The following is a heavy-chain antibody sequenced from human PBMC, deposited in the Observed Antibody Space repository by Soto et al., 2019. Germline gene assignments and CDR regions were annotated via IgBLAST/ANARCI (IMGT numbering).Heavy chain of an antibody. CDR1: GFTFSSYA. J-gene: IGHJ6*03. D-gene: IGHD3-10*01. V-gene: IGHV3-23*01. Sequence: GGSLRLSCAASGFTFSSYAMSWVRPAPGKGLEWVSVISGSGGTTYYADSVKGRCTISRDNSKNTLYLQMNSLRGDDTAVYHCAKEVQPYYYYYMDVWGKGTTVTVSS. CDR3: AKEVQPYYYYYMDV. CDR2: ISGSGGTT.